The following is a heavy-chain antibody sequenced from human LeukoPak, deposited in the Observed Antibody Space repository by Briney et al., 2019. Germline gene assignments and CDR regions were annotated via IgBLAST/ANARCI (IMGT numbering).Heavy chain of an antibody. D-gene: IGHD1-26*01. CDR3: ARSGSYYYFDY. CDR1: GGSISSYY. V-gene: IGHV4-59*01. J-gene: IGHJ4*02. Sequence: SETLSLTCTVSGGSISSYYWSWIRQPPGKGLEWIGYIYYSGSTNYNPSLKSRVNISVDTSKNQFSLKLSSVTAADTAVYYCARSGSYYYFDYWGQGTLVTVSS. CDR2: IYYSGST.